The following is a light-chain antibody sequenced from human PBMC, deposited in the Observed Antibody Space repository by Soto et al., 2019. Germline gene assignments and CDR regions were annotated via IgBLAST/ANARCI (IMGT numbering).Light chain of an antibody. CDR3: LLSHTDVRV. J-gene: IGLJ2*01. Sequence: QAVVTQEPSLTVSPGGTVTLTCGSSTGAVTSGQYPYWFQQKPGQAPTTLIYDPSNKHSWTPARFSGSLLGGKAALTLSGAQTADEAEYYCLLSHTDVRVFGGRTKLTVL. V-gene: IGLV7-46*01. CDR2: DPS. CDR1: TGAVTSGQY.